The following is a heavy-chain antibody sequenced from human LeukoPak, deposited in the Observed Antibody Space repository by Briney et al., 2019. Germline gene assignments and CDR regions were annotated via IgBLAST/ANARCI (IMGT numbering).Heavy chain of an antibody. CDR1: GVSISAYY. CDR3: ARGYYNSALGRFDY. CDR2: IYYPGST. D-gene: IGHD2/OR15-2a*01. Sequence: SETLSLTCTVSGVSISAYYWSWIRQPPGKGLEWIGHIYYPGSTNYNPSLKSRVTISVDMSKNQFSLRLSSVTAADTALYYCARGYYNSALGRFDYWGQGTLVTVSS. V-gene: IGHV4-59*01. J-gene: IGHJ4*02.